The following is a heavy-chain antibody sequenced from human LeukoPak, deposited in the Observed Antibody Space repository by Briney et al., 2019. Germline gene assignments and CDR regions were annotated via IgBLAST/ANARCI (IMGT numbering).Heavy chain of an antibody. CDR3: ARGKLPAGPYPDAFDI. CDR2: IYYSGST. D-gene: IGHD5-24*01. J-gene: IGHJ3*02. V-gene: IGHV4-59*01. Sequence: SETLSLTCTVSGGSISSYYWSWIRQPPGKGLGWIGYIYYSGSTNYNPSLKSRVTISVDTSKNQFSLKLSSVTAADTAVYYCARGKLPAGPYPDAFDIWGQGTMVTVSS. CDR1: GGSISSYY.